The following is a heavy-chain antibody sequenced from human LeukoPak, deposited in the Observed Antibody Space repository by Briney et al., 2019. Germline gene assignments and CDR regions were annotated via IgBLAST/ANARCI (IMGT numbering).Heavy chain of an antibody. D-gene: IGHD3-22*01. V-gene: IGHV4-31*03. Sequence: SETLSLTCTVSGGSINSGGYYWSWIRQHPGKGLEWIGYIYYSGSTYYNPSLKSRVTISVDTSKNQFSLKLSSVTAADTAVYYCARGRYYYDSSGYEVDYWGQGTLVTVSS. J-gene: IGHJ4*02. CDR2: IYYSGST. CDR3: ARGRYYYDSSGYEVDY. CDR1: GGSINSGGYY.